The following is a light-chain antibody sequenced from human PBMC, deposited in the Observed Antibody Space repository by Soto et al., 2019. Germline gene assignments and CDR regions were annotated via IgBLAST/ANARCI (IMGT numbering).Light chain of an antibody. V-gene: IGKV3-20*01. J-gene: IGKJ1*01. CDR2: GAS. CDR1: QSIDSSY. CDR3: QQYGSSPGT. Sequence: DIVLTQSPGTLSLSPGDRATLSCRASQSIDSSYLAWYQQKPGRAPRLLIYGASSRATGIPDRFSGSGSGTDFTLTISRLEPEDFAVYYCQQYGSSPGTFGQGTKVDI.